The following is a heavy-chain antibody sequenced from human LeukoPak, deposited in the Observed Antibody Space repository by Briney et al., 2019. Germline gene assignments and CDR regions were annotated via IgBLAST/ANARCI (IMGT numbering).Heavy chain of an antibody. D-gene: IGHD3-10*01. CDR1: GFTFSSYS. CDR3: AKEGRVIPRNFDY. J-gene: IGHJ4*02. Sequence: GGSLRLSCAASGFTFSSYSMSWVRQAPGKGLEWVANIKQDGSEKYYVDSVKGRFTISRDNAKNSLCLQMNSLRAEDTAVYYCAKEGRVIPRNFDYRGQGTLVTVSS. V-gene: IGHV3-7*01. CDR2: IKQDGSEK.